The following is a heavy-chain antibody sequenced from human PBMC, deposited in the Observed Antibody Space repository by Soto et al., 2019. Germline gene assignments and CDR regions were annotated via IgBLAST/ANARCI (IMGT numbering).Heavy chain of an antibody. Sequence: GGSLRLSCAASGFTFSGYSMNWVRQAPGKGLEWVSSISSSSYIYYADSVKGRFTISRDNAKNSLYLQMNSLRAEDTAVYYCARVQRDIVVVPAAIWFDPWGQGTLVTVSS. V-gene: IGHV3-21*01. J-gene: IGHJ5*02. CDR3: ARVQRDIVVVPAAIWFDP. CDR1: GFTFSGYS. CDR2: ISSSSYI. D-gene: IGHD2-2*01.